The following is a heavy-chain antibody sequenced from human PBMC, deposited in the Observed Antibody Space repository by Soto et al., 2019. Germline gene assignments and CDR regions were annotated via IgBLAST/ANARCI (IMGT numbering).Heavy chain of an antibody. J-gene: IGHJ4*02. CDR3: ARRIRGGYGDYYFDY. CDR1: GGSISSYY. V-gene: IGHV4-59*01. CDR2: IYYSGST. D-gene: IGHD4-17*01. Sequence: SETLSLTCTVSGGSISSYYWSWIRQPPGKGLEWIGYIYYSGSTNYNPSLKSRVTISVDTSKNQFSLKLSSVTAADTAVYYWARRIRGGYGDYYFDYWGQGTLVTVSS.